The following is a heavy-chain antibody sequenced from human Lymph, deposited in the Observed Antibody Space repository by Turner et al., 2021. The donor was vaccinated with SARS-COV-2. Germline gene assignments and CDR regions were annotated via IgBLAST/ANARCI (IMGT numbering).Heavy chain of an antibody. CDR3: ARDYSSSSYLVSWFDP. V-gene: IGHV3-33*05. CDR2: ILYDGSFK. Sequence: QVQLVASGGGVVQPGGSVRLSCSASGFTFSTYGMQWVRQAPGKGLEWVAVILYDGSFKYYGDSVKGRFTISRDNSKNTLYLQMNSLRAEDTAVYYCARDYSSSSYLVSWFDPWGQGTLVTVSS. CDR1: GFTFSTYG. J-gene: IGHJ5*02. D-gene: IGHD6-6*01.